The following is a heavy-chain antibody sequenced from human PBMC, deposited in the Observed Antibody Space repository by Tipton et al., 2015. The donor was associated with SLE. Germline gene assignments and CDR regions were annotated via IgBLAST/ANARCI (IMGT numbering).Heavy chain of an antibody. CDR2: VYTSGIT. V-gene: IGHV4-61*02. Sequence: TLSLTCTVSGGSVSSGGYYWSWIRQHPGKGLEWIGCVYTSGITNYNPSLKSRVSISVDTSKNQVSLRLTSVTAADTAVYYCAGETRVVTPTDYFYYMDVWGKGTTVTVSS. D-gene: IGHD4-23*01. J-gene: IGHJ6*03. CDR3: AGETRVVTPTDYFYYMDV. CDR1: GGSVSSGGYY.